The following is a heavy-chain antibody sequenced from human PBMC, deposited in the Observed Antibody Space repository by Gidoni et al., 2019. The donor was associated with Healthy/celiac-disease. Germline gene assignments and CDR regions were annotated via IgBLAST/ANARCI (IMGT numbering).Heavy chain of an antibody. J-gene: IGHJ4*02. D-gene: IGHD1-26*01. Sequence: EVQLVESGGGLVQPGGSLILSCAGSGFPFSSYWMGWVRQAPGKGLEWVANIKQDGSEKYYVDSVKGRFTISRDNAKNSLYLQMNSLRAEDTAVYYCARDRAGADYWGQGTLVTVSS. CDR1: GFPFSSYW. V-gene: IGHV3-7*01. CDR2: IKQDGSEK. CDR3: ARDRAGADY.